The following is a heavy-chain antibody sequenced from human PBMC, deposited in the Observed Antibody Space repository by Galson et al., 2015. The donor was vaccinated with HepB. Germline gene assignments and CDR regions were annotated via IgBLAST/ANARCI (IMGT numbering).Heavy chain of an antibody. CDR1: GFTFSSYA. V-gene: IGHV3-23*01. Sequence: SLRLSCAASGFTFSSYAMSWVRQAPGKGLEWVSAISGSGGSTYYADSVKGRFTISRDNSKNTLYMQMNSLRAEDTAVYYCAKAKRYFDWLSAYYFDYWGQGTLVTVSS. J-gene: IGHJ4*02. D-gene: IGHD3-9*01. CDR3: AKAKRYFDWLSAYYFDY. CDR2: ISGSGGST.